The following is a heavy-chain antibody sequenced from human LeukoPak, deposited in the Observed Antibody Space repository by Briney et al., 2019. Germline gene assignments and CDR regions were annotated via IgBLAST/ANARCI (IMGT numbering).Heavy chain of an antibody. Sequence: GASVKVSCKASGYTFTSYYMHWVRQAPGQGLEWMGLINPSGGSTRYAQKFQGRGTVTRDTSTSTLYMEVSSLRSQDTAVYYCARWSYYDSSGYFVGAFDIWGQGTMVTVSS. J-gene: IGHJ3*02. CDR2: INPSGGST. D-gene: IGHD3-22*01. V-gene: IGHV1-46*01. CDR3: ARWSYYDSSGYFVGAFDI. CDR1: GYTFTSYY.